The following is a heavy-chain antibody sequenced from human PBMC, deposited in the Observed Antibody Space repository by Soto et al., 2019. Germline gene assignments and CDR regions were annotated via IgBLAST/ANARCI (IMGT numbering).Heavy chain of an antibody. D-gene: IGHD1-26*01. Sequence: SGGSLRLSCAASGFTFSTYAMSWVRQAPGKGLEWVSAISGSGDTTYYANSVKGRFTISRDNSKNTLYLQMNSLRAEDTAVYYCAKGSYRPHDPWGQGTLVTVSS. CDR2: ISGSGDTT. J-gene: IGHJ5*02. V-gene: IGHV3-23*01. CDR3: AKGSYRPHDP. CDR1: GFTFSTYA.